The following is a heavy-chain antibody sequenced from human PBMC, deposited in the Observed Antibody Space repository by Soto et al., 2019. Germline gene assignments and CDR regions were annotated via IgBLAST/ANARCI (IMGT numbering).Heavy chain of an antibody. D-gene: IGHD1-26*01. CDR2: ISSSSSYI. J-gene: IGHJ5*02. CDR3: ARDAGGGRNWFDP. V-gene: IGHV3-21*01. Sequence: EVQLVESGGGLVKPGGSLRLSCAASGFTFSSYSMNWVRQAPGKGLEWVSSISSSSSYIYYADSVKGRFTISRDNAKNSLYLQMNSLRAEDTAVYYCARDAGGGRNWFDPWGQGTLVTVSS. CDR1: GFTFSSYS.